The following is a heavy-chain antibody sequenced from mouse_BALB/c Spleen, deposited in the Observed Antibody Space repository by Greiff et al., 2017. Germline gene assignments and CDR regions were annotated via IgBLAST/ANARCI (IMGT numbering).Heavy chain of an antibody. D-gene: IGHD1-1*01. Sequence: QSGAELVKPGASVKMSCKASGYTFTSYNMHWVKQTPGQGLEWIGAIYPGNGDTSYNQKFKGKATLTADKSSSTAYMQLSSLTSEDSAVYYCARGGITTVVARDDYWGQGTTLTVSS. CDR2: IYPGNGDT. CDR1: GYTFTSYN. V-gene: IGHV1-12*01. CDR3: ARGGITTVVARDDY. J-gene: IGHJ2*01.